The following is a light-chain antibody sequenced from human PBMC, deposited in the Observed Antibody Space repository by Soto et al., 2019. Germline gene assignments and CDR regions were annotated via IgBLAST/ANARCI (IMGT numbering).Light chain of an antibody. CDR2: EGS. J-gene: IGLJ3*02. CDR3: CSYAGSTPWV. V-gene: IGLV2-23*01. Sequence: QSALTQPASVSGSPGQSITISCTGTSRDVGSYNLVSWYQQHPGKAPKLMIYEGSKRHSGVSNRVSGSKSGNTASLTISGVQAEYEADYYCCSYAGSTPWVFGGWTK. CDR1: SRDVGSYNL.